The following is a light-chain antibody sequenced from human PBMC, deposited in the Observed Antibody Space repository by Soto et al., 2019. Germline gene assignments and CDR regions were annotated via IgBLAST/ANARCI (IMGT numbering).Light chain of an antibody. CDR1: QTISNNY. V-gene: IGKV3-20*01. Sequence: EIVLTQSPGTLSLSPGESATLSCRASQTISNNYLAWYQHRAGQAPRLLIYGASIRATDLPDRFSGSGSGTDFTLTISRLEPGDFAVYYCQHYGSPPRPFGQGTKV. J-gene: IGKJ1*01. CDR3: QHYGSPPRP. CDR2: GAS.